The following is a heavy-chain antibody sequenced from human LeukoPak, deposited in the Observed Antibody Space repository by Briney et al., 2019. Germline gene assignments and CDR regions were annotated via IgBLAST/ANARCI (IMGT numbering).Heavy chain of an antibody. J-gene: IGHJ4*02. CDR2: ISWNSGSI. CDR3: AKDGDSSGWIFDY. CDR1: GFTFDDYA. V-gene: IGHV3-9*01. D-gene: IGHD6-19*01. Sequence: GRSLRLSCAAYGFTFDDYAMHWVRQAPGKGLEWVSGISWNSGSIGYADSVKGRFTISRDNAKNSLYLQMNSLRAEDTALYYCAKDGDSSGWIFDYWGQGTLVTVSS.